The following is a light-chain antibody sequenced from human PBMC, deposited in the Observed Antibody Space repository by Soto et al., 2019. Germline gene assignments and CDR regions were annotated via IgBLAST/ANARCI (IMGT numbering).Light chain of an antibody. CDR1: QSVSSSY. CDR3: QQYGSSPGIT. CDR2: GAS. J-gene: IGKJ4*01. V-gene: IGKV3-20*01. Sequence: EIVLTHSPGTLSLSPGERATLSCRASQSVSSSYLAWYQQKPGQAPRLLIYGASSRATGIPDRFSGSGSGTDFTLTISRLEPEDFAVYYCQQYGSSPGITFGGGTKVEIK.